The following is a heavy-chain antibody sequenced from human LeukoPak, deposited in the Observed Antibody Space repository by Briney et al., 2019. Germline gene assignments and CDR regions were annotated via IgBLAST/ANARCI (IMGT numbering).Heavy chain of an antibody. CDR3: ARSITILRFQLRHYYYYMDV. CDR1: GGSISSGGYY. CDR2: IYHSGST. D-gene: IGHD3-3*01. Sequence: SETLSLTCTVSGGSISSGGYYWSWIRQPPGKGLEWIGYIYHSGSTYYNPSLKSRVTISVDRSKNQFSLKLSSVTAADTAVYYCARSITILRFQLRHYYYYMDVWGKGTTVTVSS. V-gene: IGHV4-30-2*01. J-gene: IGHJ6*03.